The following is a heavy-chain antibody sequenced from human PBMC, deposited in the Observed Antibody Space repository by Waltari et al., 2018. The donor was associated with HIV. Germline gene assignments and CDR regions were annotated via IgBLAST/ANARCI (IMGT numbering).Heavy chain of an antibody. CDR1: GYTFTSST. J-gene: IGHJ4*02. CDR3: ARVRRPSGSYYLSY. V-gene: IGHV1-8*01. D-gene: IGHD1-26*01. CDR2: MNPNTGDT. Sequence: QVQLVQSGAEVKKPGASVKVSCKASGYTFTSSTIYWVRQAPGQGLEWMGWMNPNTGDTAYAQKFQGRVTMTRNTSMSTAYMELSSLRSEDTAVYYCARVRRPSGSYYLSYWGQGTLVTVSS.